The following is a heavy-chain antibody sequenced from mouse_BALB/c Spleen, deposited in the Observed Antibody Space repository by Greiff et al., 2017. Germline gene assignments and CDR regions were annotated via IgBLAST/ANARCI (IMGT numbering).Heavy chain of an antibody. V-gene: IGHV5-12-1*01. CDR3: ARGAPYAMDY. Sequence: EVNVVESGGGLVKPGGSLKLSCAASGFTFSSYDMSWVRQTPEKRLEWVAYISSGGGSTYYPDTVKGRFTISRDNAKNTLYLQMSSLKSEDTAMYYCARGAPYAMDYWGQGTSVTVSS. CDR1: GFTFSSYD. J-gene: IGHJ4*01. CDR2: ISSGGGST.